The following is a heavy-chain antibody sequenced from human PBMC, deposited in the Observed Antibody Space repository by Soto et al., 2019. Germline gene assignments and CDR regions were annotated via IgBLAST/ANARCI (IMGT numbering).Heavy chain of an antibody. D-gene: IGHD3-16*01. CDR2: IYYSGST. V-gene: IGHV4-30-4*01. J-gene: IGHJ4*02. CDR3: ARTVSDNVWGTYEDY. CDR1: GGSISSGDYY. Sequence: SETLSLTSTVSGGSISSGDYYWSWIRQPPGKGLEWVGYIYYSGSTYYNPSLKSRVTISVDTSKNQFSLKLSSVTAADTAVYYCARTVSDNVWGTYEDYWGQGTPVTVSS.